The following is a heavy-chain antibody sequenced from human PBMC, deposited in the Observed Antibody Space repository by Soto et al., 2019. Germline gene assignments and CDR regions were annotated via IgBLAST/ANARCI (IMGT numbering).Heavy chain of an antibody. Sequence: LGESLKISCKGSGYSFTSYWIGWVRQMPGKGLEWMGIIYPGDSDTRYSPSFQGQVTISADKSISTAYLQWSSLKASDTAMYYCARLSGDIVVVVAATFNWFDPWGQGTLVTVSS. D-gene: IGHD2-15*01. V-gene: IGHV5-51*01. J-gene: IGHJ5*02. CDR1: GYSFTSYW. CDR2: IYPGDSDT. CDR3: ARLSGDIVVVVAATFNWFDP.